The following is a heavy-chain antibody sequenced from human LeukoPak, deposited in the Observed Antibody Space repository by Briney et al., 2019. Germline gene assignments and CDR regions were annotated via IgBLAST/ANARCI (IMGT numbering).Heavy chain of an antibody. V-gene: IGHV4-34*01. Sequence: SETLSLTCSVSGGSLSPYYWSWIRQPPGGVREWDGEINQSGSTNYNPSLKSRVTISVEKFKNQFSLEVTSVTAADTAIYYCATLGGLYYESHGYPDFDHWGQGTLVTVSS. D-gene: IGHD3-22*01. CDR1: GGSLSPYY. CDR3: ATLGGLYYESHGYPDFDH. J-gene: IGHJ4*02. CDR2: INQSGST.